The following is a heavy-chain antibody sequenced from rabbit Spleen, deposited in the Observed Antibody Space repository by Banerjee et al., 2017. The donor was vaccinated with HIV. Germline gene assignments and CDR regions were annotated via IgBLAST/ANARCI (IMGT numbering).Heavy chain of an antibody. Sequence: QSLEESGGDLVKPGASLTLTCIASGVSFSGNSYMCWVRQAPGKGLEWIACIDTGSSGFTYFASWAKGRFTISKTSSTTVTLQMTSLTAADTATYFCARDAGTSFSTYGMDLWGQGTLVT. V-gene: IGHV1S40*01. CDR1: GVSFSGNSY. D-gene: IGHD8-1*01. J-gene: IGHJ6*01. CDR3: ARDAGTSFSTYGMDL. CDR2: IDTGSSGFT.